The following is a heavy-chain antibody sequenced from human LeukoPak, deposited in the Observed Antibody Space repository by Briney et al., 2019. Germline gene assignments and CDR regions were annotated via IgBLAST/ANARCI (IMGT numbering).Heavy chain of an antibody. CDR3: ARLVHCSSTSCHTDY. D-gene: IGHD2-2*01. CDR1: GGSISSYY. J-gene: IGHJ4*02. CDR2: IYYSGST. V-gene: IGHV4-59*12. Sequence: PSETLSLTCTVSGGSISSYYWSWIRQPPGKGLEWIGYIYYSGSTNYNPSLKSRVTISVDTSKNQFSLKLSSVTAADTAVYYCARLVHCSSTSCHTDYWGQGTLVTVSS.